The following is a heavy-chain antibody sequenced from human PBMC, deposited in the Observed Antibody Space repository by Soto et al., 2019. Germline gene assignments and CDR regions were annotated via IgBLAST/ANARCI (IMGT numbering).Heavy chain of an antibody. CDR1: GFTFSSYA. CDR3: AKKPGVATPYYGMDV. Sequence: PGGSLRLSCAASGFTFSSYAMSWIRQAPGKGLEWVSANSGSGVDTYYADSVKGRFTISRDNSKNTLYLQMISLRAEDTVVYYCAKKPGVATPYYGMDVWGQGTTVTVSS. D-gene: IGHD5-12*01. V-gene: IGHV3-23*01. J-gene: IGHJ6*02. CDR2: NSGSGVDT.